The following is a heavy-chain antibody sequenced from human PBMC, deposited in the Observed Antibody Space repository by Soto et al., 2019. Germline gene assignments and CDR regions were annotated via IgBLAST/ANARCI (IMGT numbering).Heavy chain of an antibody. CDR2: ISGSGGST. Sequence: VQLVESGGGVIQPGRSLRLSCAASGFTFSNYDMHWVRQAPGKGLEWVSAISGSGGSTYYADSVKGRFTISRDNSKNTLYLQMNSLRAEDTAVYYCANPLERQGPDYRGQGTLVTVSS. D-gene: IGHD1-1*01. V-gene: IGHV3-23*04. CDR1: GFTFSNYD. CDR3: ANPLERQGPDY. J-gene: IGHJ4*02.